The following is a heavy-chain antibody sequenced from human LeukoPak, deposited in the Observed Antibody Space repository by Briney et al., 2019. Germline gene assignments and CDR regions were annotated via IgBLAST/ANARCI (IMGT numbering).Heavy chain of an antibody. CDR1: GFIFSSYA. J-gene: IGHJ4*02. D-gene: IGHD6-6*01. V-gene: IGHV3-23*01. Sequence: LPGGALRLGCGASGFIFSSYAMRWVRQARGKGLEWVSDISGSGTNTYYADSVKGRFTISRDYSSNTLYLQMNSLRAEDTALYYCAKWKYSNSGIDDYWGQGTLVTVSS. CDR3: AKWKYSNSGIDDY. CDR2: ISGSGTNT.